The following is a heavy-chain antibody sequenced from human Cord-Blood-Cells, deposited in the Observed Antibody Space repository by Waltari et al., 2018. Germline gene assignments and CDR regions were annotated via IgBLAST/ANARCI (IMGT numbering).Heavy chain of an antibody. J-gene: IGHJ4*02. D-gene: IGHD4-17*01. CDR2: IYYSGCT. CDR1: GGSISSSSYY. Sequence: QLQLQESGPGLVKPSETLSLTCTVSGGSISSSSYYWGWIRQPPGKGLGWIGSIYYSGCTYYNPSLKIRVTISVDTSKNQCSLKLSSVTAADTAVYYCARQGGMTTVTHFDYWGQGTLVTVSS. CDR3: ARQGGMTTVTHFDY. V-gene: IGHV4-39*07.